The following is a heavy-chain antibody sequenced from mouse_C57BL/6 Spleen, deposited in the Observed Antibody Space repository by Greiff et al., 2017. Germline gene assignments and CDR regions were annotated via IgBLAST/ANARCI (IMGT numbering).Heavy chain of an antibody. Sequence: EVKVVESGGGLVKPGGSLKLSCAASGFTFSDYGMHWVRQAPEKGLEWVAYISSGSSTIYSADTVKGRFTISRDNAKNPLFLQMTSLRSEDTAMYYCARFPTVVAPYFDYWGQGTTLTVAS. CDR1: GFTFSDYG. D-gene: IGHD1-1*01. CDR3: ARFPTVVAPYFDY. V-gene: IGHV5-17*01. CDR2: ISSGSSTI. J-gene: IGHJ2*01.